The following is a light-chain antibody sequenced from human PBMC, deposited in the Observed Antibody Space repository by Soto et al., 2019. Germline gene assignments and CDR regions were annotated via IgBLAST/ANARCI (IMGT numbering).Light chain of an antibody. CDR3: QQYNTYWT. V-gene: IGKV1-9*01. CDR1: QDISTS. CDR2: PAS. Sequence: DIQLTQSPSFLSASVGDRVTVSCRASQDISTSLAWFQQKAGKVPQLLVYPASTLQDGVPSRFSGSGSGTYFTLTINNLQPGDFATYYCQQYNTYWTFGQGTKVEMK. J-gene: IGKJ1*01.